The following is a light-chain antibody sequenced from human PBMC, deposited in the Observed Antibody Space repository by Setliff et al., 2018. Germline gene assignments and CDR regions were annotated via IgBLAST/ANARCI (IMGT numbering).Light chain of an antibody. V-gene: IGLV2-14*01. CDR2: DVS. CDR1: GSDVGAYKF. CDR3: CSYTGTSTPYV. Sequence: QSALTQPASVSGSPGQSIAVSRTGSGSDVGAYKFVSWYQQRPGKAPRLMIYDVSNRPSGVSDRFSGSKSGNTASLTISGLQAEDEADYYCCSYTGTSTPYVFGTGTKVTV. J-gene: IGLJ1*01.